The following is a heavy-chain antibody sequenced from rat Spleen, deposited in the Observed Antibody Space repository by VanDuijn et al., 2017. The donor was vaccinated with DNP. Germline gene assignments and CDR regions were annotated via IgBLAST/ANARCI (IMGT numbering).Heavy chain of an antibody. Sequence: EVQLVESGGGLVQPGRSLKLSCAASGFTFSDYYMAWVRQAPTKGLGWVASISYDGSSTYYRDSVKGRFTMSRDNAKSTLYLQMDSLRSEDTATYYCARWSRYFDYWGQGVMVTVSS. V-gene: IGHV5-7*01. CDR1: GFTFSDYY. CDR3: ARWSRYFDY. J-gene: IGHJ2*01. CDR2: ISYDGSST.